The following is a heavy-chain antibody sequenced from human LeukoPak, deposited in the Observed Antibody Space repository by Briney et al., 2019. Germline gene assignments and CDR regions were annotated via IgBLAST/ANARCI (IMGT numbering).Heavy chain of an antibody. V-gene: IGHV4-59*01. CDR1: GGSISSYY. D-gene: IGHD3-22*01. J-gene: IGHJ4*02. CDR3: ARQTLMAGYDSSGYYAYFDY. Sequence: PSETLSLTCTVSGGSISSYYWSWIRQPPGKGLEWIGYIYYSGSTNYNPSLKSRVTISVDTSKNQFSLKLSSVTAADTAVYYCARQTLMAGYDSSGYYAYFDYWGQGTLVTVSS. CDR2: IYYSGST.